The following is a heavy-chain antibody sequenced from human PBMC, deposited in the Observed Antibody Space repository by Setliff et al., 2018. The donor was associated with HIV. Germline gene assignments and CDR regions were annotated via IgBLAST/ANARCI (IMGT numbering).Heavy chain of an antibody. D-gene: IGHD3-10*01. Sequence: PGGSLRLSCAASGFTFNTYNMNWVRQAPGKGLEWVSCITSSGSSIYYTDSVKGRFTISRDSAKNSLYLQMSSLRADDTAVYYCATDYNRGAFWHLWGQGTQVTVSS. CDR1: GFTFNTYN. CDR2: ITSSGSSI. V-gene: IGHV3-48*01. J-gene: IGHJ4*02. CDR3: ATDYNRGAFWHL.